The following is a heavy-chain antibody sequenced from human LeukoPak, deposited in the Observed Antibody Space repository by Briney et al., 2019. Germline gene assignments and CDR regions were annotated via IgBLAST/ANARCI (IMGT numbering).Heavy chain of an antibody. CDR1: GSTFNTYS. D-gene: IGHD2-8*02. V-gene: IGHV3-48*04. CDR2: IISRGDTT. J-gene: IGHJ4*02. Sequence: GGSLRLSCAASGSTFNTYSMNWVRQAPGKGLEWVSNIISRGDTTHYAASVKGRFTISGDNAKNSVFLHLNSLRGDDTAVYYCARGRGYCTGVSCDIDYWGQGTLVTVSS. CDR3: ARGRGYCTGVSCDIDY.